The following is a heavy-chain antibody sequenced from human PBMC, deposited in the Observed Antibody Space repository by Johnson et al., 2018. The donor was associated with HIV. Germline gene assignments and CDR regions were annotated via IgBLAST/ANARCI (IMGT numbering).Heavy chain of an antibody. CDR2: IWYDGSNK. CDR3: AKDRSLEWLYDAFDI. J-gene: IGHJ3*02. V-gene: IGHV3-33*06. Sequence: VQLVESGGGVVQPGRSLRLSCAASGFTFSSYGMHWVRQAPGKGLEWVAVIWYDGSNKYYADSVKGRFTISRDNSKNTLYLQINSLRAEDTAVYYCAKDRSLEWLYDAFDIWGQGTMVTVSS. CDR1: GFTFSSYG. D-gene: IGHD3-3*01.